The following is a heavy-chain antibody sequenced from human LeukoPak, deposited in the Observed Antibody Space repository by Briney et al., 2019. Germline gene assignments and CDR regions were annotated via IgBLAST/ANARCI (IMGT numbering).Heavy chain of an antibody. J-gene: IGHJ4*02. CDR3: ARDLNWETY. CDR2: INHSGST. V-gene: IGHV4-34*01. CDR1: GGSFSGYY. Sequence: SETLSLTCAVYGGSFSGYYWSWIRQPPGKGLEWIGEINHSGSTNYNPSLKSRVTISVDTSKNQFSLKLSSVTAADTAVYYCARDLNWETYWGQGTLVTVSS. D-gene: IGHD7-27*01.